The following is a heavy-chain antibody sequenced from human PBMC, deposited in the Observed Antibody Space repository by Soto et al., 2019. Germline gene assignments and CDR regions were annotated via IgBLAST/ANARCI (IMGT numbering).Heavy chain of an antibody. D-gene: IGHD3-16*01. CDR1: GFTVSSNY. V-gene: IGHV3-53*01. J-gene: IGHJ6*02. CDR2: IYSGGST. Sequence: GGSLRLSCAASGFTVSSNYMSWVRQAPGKGLEWVSVIYSGGSTYYADSVKGRFTISRDNSKNTLYLQMNSLRAEDTAMYYCARALIRSLGGMDVWGQGTTVTVSS. CDR3: ARALIRSLGGMDV.